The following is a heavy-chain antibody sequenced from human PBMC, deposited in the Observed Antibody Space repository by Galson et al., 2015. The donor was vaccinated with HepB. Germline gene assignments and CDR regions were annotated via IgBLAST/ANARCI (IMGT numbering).Heavy chain of an antibody. CDR3: ARGITIFGVVIVNHIPIYGMDV. J-gene: IGHJ6*02. D-gene: IGHD3-3*01. CDR1: GFTFSSYA. Sequence: SLRLSCAASGFTFSSYAMHWVRQAPGKGLEWVAVISYDGSNKYYADSVKGRFTISRDNSKNTLYLQMNSLRAEDTAVYYCARGITIFGVVIVNHIPIYGMDVWGQGTTVTVSS. CDR2: ISYDGSNK. V-gene: IGHV3-30-3*01.